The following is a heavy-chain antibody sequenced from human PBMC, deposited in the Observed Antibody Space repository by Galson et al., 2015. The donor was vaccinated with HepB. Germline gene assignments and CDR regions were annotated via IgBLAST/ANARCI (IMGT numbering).Heavy chain of an antibody. CDR3: AKGAPDGLHLGELSSPHLRSGPLWNFDL. CDR1: GFTFSSYA. V-gene: IGHV3-23*01. J-gene: IGHJ2*01. D-gene: IGHD3-16*02. CDR2: ISGSGGST. Sequence: SLRLSCAASGFTFSSYAMSWVRQAPGKGLEWVSAISGSGGSTYYADSVKGRFTISRDNSKNTLYLQMNSLRAEDTAVYYCAKGAPDGLHLGELSSPHLRSGPLWNFDLWGRGTLVTVSS.